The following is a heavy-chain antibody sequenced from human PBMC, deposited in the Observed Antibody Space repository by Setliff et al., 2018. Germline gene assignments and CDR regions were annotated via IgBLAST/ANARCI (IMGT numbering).Heavy chain of an antibody. CDR1: GFTFSRYA. CDR2: ISASSANI. CDR3: ASDPSYAGSLYYYLEV. J-gene: IGHJ6*03. V-gene: IGHV3-48*01. Sequence: PGGSLRLSCAASGFTFSRYAMNWVRQTPGKGLEWVSYISASSANIQYADPVRGRFTVSRDNARNSLYLQMNSLRGDDAAVYYCASDPSYAGSLYYYLEVWGKGTTVTVS. D-gene: IGHD2-2*01.